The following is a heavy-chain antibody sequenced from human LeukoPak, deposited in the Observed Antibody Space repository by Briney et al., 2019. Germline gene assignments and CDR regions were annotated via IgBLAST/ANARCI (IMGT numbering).Heavy chain of an antibody. Sequence: SETLSLTCTVSGGSISSNSYYWGWIRQPPGKGLEWIGSTYYSGSTYYNPSLKSRVTISVDTSKNQFSLKLSSVTAADTAVYYCARRGANSGGIDYWGQGTLVTVSS. CDR1: GGSISSNSYY. V-gene: IGHV4-39*01. CDR3: ARRGANSGGIDY. CDR2: TYYSGST. J-gene: IGHJ4*02. D-gene: IGHD2-21*01.